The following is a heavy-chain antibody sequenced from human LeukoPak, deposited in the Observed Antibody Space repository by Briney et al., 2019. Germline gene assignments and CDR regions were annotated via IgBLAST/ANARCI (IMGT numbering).Heavy chain of an antibody. CDR2: IRSKAYGCTT. J-gene: IGHJ6*03. V-gene: IGHV3-49*03. CDR1: GFTFGDYA. Sequence: GGSLRLSCTASGFTFGDYAMSWFRQAPGKGLEWVGSIRSKAYGCTTEYAASVKGRFTISRGDSKSIAYLQMNSLKTEDTAVYYCTRDKDYDFWSGYYTYYYYYMDVWGKGTTVTVSS. D-gene: IGHD3-3*01. CDR3: TRDKDYDFWSGYYTYYYYYMDV.